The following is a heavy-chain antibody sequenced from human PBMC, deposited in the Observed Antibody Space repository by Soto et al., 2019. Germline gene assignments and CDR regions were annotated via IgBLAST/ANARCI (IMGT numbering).Heavy chain of an antibody. Sequence: PSETLSLTCTVSGGSISSYYWSWIRQPPGKGLEWIGYIYYSGSTNYNPSLKSRVTISVDTSKNQFSLKLSSVTAADTAVYYCARDSMTFFDYWGQGTLVTVSS. V-gene: IGHV4-59*01. J-gene: IGHJ4*02. D-gene: IGHD3-3*02. CDR3: ARDSMTFFDY. CDR2: IYYSGST. CDR1: GGSISSYY.